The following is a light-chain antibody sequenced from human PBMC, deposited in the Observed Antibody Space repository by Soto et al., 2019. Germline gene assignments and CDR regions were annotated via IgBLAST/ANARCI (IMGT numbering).Light chain of an antibody. CDR3: QQYGSSPPNFT. Sequence: EIVLTQSPGTLSLSPGERATLSCRASQSVSSNYLAWYQQRPGQAPRLLIFGASYRATGIPDRFSGSGSGKDFTLTISRLEPEDFAVYYCQQYGSSPPNFTFGPGTKVDSK. CDR2: GAS. CDR1: QSVSSNY. J-gene: IGKJ3*01. V-gene: IGKV3-20*01.